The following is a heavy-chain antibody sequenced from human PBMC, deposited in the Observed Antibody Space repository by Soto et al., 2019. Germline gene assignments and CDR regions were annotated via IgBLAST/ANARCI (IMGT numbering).Heavy chain of an antibody. Sequence: QVQLVQSGAEVKKPGASVKISCKASGYTFINYAMHWVRQAPGQRLEWMGWLNVGNGNTKYSQKFQGRVTITRDTSASTAYMELSSLRSEDTAVYYCARVGQGDQPDLDAFDIWGQGTLVTVSS. J-gene: IGHJ3*02. CDR3: ARVGQGDQPDLDAFDI. CDR2: LNVGNGNT. CDR1: GYTFINYA. V-gene: IGHV1-3*01. D-gene: IGHD3-16*01.